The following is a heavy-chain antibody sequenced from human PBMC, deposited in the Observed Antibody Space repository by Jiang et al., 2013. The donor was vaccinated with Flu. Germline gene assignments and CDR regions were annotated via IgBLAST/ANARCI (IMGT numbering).Heavy chain of an antibody. D-gene: IGHD6-19*01. CDR1: GFTFSSYG. CDR2: ISYDGSNK. Sequence: VQLLESGGGVVQPGRSLRLSCAASGFTFSSYGMHWVRQAPGKGLEWVAVISYDGSNKYYADSVKGRFTISRDNSKNTLYLQMNSLRAEDTAVYYCAKDVGGSGWPYYYYGMDVWGQGTTVTV. CDR3: AKDVGGSGWPYYYYGMDV. J-gene: IGHJ6*02. V-gene: IGHV3-30*18.